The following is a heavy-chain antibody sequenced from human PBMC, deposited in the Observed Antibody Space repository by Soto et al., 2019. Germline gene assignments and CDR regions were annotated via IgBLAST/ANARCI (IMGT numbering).Heavy chain of an antibody. Sequence: SVKVSCKASGFTFTSSAVQWVRQARGQRLEWIGWLVVGSGNRNYAQKNQERATITRDMSTSTAYMELSSLRSEDTAVYYCAAGPSIRFLEWLSTYYYYYGMDVWGQGTTVTVSS. D-gene: IGHD3-3*01. J-gene: IGHJ6*02. V-gene: IGHV1-58*01. CDR2: LVVGSGNR. CDR1: GFTFTSSA. CDR3: AAGPSIRFLEWLSTYYYYYGMDV.